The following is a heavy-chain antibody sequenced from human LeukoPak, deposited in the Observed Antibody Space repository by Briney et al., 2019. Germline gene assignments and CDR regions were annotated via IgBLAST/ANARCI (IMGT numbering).Heavy chain of an antibody. Sequence: GGSLRLSCAASGFTFSSYGIHWLRQAPGNGLEWVAFIRYDGSYKSYADPVKGRFTISRDNSKNTLYLQMISLKAEDTAVYYCAIQPSYDFLSGYYHDYYYYYIDVGGKGTTVTVSS. CDR1: GFTFSSYG. D-gene: IGHD3-3*01. CDR3: AIQPSYDFLSGYYHDYYYYYIDV. CDR2: IRYDGSYK. V-gene: IGHV3-30*02. J-gene: IGHJ6*03.